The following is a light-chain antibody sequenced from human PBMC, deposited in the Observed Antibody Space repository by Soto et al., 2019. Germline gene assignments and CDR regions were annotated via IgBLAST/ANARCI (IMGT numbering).Light chain of an antibody. Sequence: IGLTQSPGTLSLSPGERATLSCRASQSVSSSYLAWYQQKPGQAPRLLIYGASSRATGIPDRFSGSGSGTDFTLTISRLEPEDFAVYYCQQYGTSPFTFGPGTKVDI. CDR1: QSVSSSY. V-gene: IGKV3-20*01. J-gene: IGKJ3*01. CDR2: GAS. CDR3: QQYGTSPFT.